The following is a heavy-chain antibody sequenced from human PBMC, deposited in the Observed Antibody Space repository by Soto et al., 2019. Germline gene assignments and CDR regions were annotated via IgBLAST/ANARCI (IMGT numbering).Heavy chain of an antibody. Sequence: QITLKESGPTLVKPTQTLTLTCTFSGFSLTINRVGVGWIRQPPGKALEWLALIYLDEDKRYNPSLKNRLTINEDTSENQVVLTMTNMDPVDTATYYCVHSAIAYGLPGDYWGQGTLITVSS. D-gene: IGHD2-2*01. J-gene: IGHJ4*02. CDR3: VHSAIAYGLPGDY. CDR1: GFSLTINRVG. V-gene: IGHV2-5*02. CDR2: IYLDEDK.